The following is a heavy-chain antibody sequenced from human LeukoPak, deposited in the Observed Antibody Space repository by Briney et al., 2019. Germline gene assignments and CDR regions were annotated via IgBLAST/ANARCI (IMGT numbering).Heavy chain of an antibody. Sequence: PGGSLRLSCAASAITFSTYAMSWVRQAPGKGLECVSVISGGAGSTYYADSVKGRFTISRDNSKNTLYLQMNSLKTEDTAVYYCTRDPLGYYYGSGSPPDYWGQGTLVTVSS. CDR3: TRDPLGYYYGSGSPPDY. J-gene: IGHJ4*02. D-gene: IGHD3-10*01. CDR1: AITFSTYA. V-gene: IGHV3-23*01. CDR2: ISGGAGST.